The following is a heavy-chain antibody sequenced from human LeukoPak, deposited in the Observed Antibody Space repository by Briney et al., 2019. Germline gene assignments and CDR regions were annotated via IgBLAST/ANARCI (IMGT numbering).Heavy chain of an antibody. D-gene: IGHD5-12*01. CDR1: GFTFSSYG. J-gene: IGHJ6*04. Sequence: GGSLRLSCAAPGFTFSSYGMHWVRQAPGKGLEWVAVISYDGSNKYYADCVKGRFTISRDNSKNTLYLQMNSLRAEDTAVYYCAKANIVATSGMDVWGKGTTVTVSS. CDR3: AKANIVATSGMDV. V-gene: IGHV3-30*18. CDR2: ISYDGSNK.